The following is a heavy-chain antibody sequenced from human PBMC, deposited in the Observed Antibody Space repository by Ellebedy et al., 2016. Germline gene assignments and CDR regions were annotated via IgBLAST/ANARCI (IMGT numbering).Heavy chain of an antibody. V-gene: IGHV4-39*07. CDR3: ARGGYSGYDLPVWSYWYFDL. J-gene: IGHJ2*01. CDR1: GGSISSSSYY. D-gene: IGHD5-12*01. CDR2: IYYSGST. Sequence: SETLSLTXTVSGGSISSSSYYWGWIRQPPGKGLEWIGSIYYSGSTNYNPSLKSRVTISVDTSKNQFSLKLSSVTAADTAVYYCARGGYSGYDLPVWSYWYFDLWGRGTLVTVSS.